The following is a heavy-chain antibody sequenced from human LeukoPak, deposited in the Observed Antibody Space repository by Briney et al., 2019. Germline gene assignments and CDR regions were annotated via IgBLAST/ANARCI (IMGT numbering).Heavy chain of an antibody. Sequence: GGSLRLSCAASGFTFSDYAMSWVRQAPGKGLEWVSTISDNGGGTYYADSVKGRFTISRDNSKNTLFLQMNSRRAEDSAVYYCATDREGDPSAYYLVGGQGTLITVSS. CDR2: ISDNGGGT. J-gene: IGHJ4*02. D-gene: IGHD3-22*01. V-gene: IGHV3-23*01. CDR1: GFTFSDYA. CDR3: ATDREGDPSAYYLV.